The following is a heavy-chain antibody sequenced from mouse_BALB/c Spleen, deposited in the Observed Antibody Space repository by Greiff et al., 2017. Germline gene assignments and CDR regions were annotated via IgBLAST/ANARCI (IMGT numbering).Heavy chain of an antibody. V-gene: IGHV2-9*02. D-gene: IGHD2-14*01. CDR3: AREVYRYDVGAAY. CDR1: GFSLTSYG. CDR2: IWAGGST. J-gene: IGHJ3*01. Sequence: QVQLQQSGPGLVAPSQSLSITCTVSGFSLTSYGVHWVRQPPGKGLEWLGVIWAGGSTNYNSALMSRLSISKDNSKSQVFLKMNSLQTDDTAMYYCAREVYRYDVGAAYWGQGTLVTVSA.